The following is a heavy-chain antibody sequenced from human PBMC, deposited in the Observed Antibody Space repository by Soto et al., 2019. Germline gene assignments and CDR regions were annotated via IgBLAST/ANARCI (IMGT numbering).Heavy chain of an antibody. CDR3: ARLRPYCSGGSCYDLYYYYYMDV. Sequence: QLQLQESGPGLVKPSETLSLTCTVSGGSISSSSYYWGWIRQPPGKGLEWIGSIYYSGSTYYNPSLKSRVTISVDTSKNQFSLKLSSVTAADTAVYYCARLRPYCSGGSCYDLYYYYYMDVGGKGTTVTVSS. D-gene: IGHD2-15*01. CDR2: IYYSGST. V-gene: IGHV4-39*01. CDR1: GGSISSSSYY. J-gene: IGHJ6*03.